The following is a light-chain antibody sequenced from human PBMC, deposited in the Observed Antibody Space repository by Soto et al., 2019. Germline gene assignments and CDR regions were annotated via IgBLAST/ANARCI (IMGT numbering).Light chain of an antibody. CDR2: GAS. J-gene: IGKJ5*01. CDR1: QSVRGN. CDR3: QQYNNWPFIT. Sequence: EIVMTQSPATLSVSPGERATLSFRASQSVRGNLAWYQQRPGQSPRLLIYGASSRATGIPARFSGSGSGTEFTLSISSLQPEDFAVYYCQQYNNWPFITFGQGTRLEIK. V-gene: IGKV3-15*01.